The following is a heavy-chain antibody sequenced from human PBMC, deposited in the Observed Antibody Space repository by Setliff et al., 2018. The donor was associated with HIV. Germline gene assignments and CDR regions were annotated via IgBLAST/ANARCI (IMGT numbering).Heavy chain of an antibody. V-gene: IGHV5-51*01. CDR1: GYGFTSYW. CDR2: IYPGDSDT. Sequence: GESLKISCKGSGYGFTSYWIGWVRQMPGRGLEWIGIIYPGDSDTKYSPSFQGQVTISVDKSITTAYLQWSGLKASDTAIYYCARSPYSGTYFYFDYWGQGALVTVSS. J-gene: IGHJ4*02. CDR3: ARSPYSGTYFYFDY. D-gene: IGHD1-26*01.